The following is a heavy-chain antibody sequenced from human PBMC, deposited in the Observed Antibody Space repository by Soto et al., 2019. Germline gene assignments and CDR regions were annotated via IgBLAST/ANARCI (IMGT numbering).Heavy chain of an antibody. CDR2: IIPILGIA. J-gene: IGHJ2*01. D-gene: IGHD6-19*01. CDR1: GGTFSSYT. CDR3: ARRGSGWYFDL. Sequence: QVQLVQSGAEVKKPGSSVKVSCKASGGTFSSYTISWVRQAPGQGLEWMGRIIPILGIANYAQKFQGRVTITADKSTSTAYMELSSLRSEDTAVYYCARRGSGWYFDLWGRGTLVTVSS. V-gene: IGHV1-69*02.